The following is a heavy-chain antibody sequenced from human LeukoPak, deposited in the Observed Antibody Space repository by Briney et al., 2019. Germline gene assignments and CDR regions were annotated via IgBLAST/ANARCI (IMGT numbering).Heavy chain of an antibody. V-gene: IGHV3-23*01. D-gene: IGHD3-16*01. CDR2: ISRSGEST. Sequence: PGGSLRLSCAASGFTFSGFAMSWIRQAPGKGLEWVSSISRSGESTFYADSVRGRFTISRDNSKNAVSLQMESLRAEDTALYYCAKDYAVGSIDYWGQRTLVTVSS. CDR3: AKDYAVGSIDY. CDR1: GFTFSGFA. J-gene: IGHJ4*02.